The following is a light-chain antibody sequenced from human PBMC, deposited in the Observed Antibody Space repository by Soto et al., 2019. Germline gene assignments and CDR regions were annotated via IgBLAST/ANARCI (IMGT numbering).Light chain of an antibody. Sequence: ETVMTQSPATLSVTPGERATLSCRASQSVSINLAWYQQKPGQAPRLLIYGASTRATGIPARFSGSGSGTEFTLTISSLQSEDFAVYYCQQYNNWPQTFGQGTKVDIK. CDR3: QQYNNWPQT. CDR1: QSVSIN. V-gene: IGKV3-15*01. J-gene: IGKJ1*01. CDR2: GAS.